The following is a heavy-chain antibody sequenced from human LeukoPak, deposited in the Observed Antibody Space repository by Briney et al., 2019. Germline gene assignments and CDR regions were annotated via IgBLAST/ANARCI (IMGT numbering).Heavy chain of an antibody. V-gene: IGHV3-30*18. CDR2: ISYDGSNK. Sequence: GRSLRLSCAASGFTISSYGMHWVRQAPGKGLEWVAVISYDGSNKYYADSVKGRLTISRDNPKNTLYLQMNSLRAEDTAVYYCAKVEYSSGQTGYWAQGTLVTVSS. CDR3: AKVEYSSGQTGY. D-gene: IGHD6-19*01. CDR1: GFTISSYG. J-gene: IGHJ4*02.